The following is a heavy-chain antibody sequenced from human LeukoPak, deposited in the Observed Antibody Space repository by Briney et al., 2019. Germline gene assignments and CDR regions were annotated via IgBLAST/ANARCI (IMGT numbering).Heavy chain of an antibody. J-gene: IGHJ4*02. D-gene: IGHD6-13*01. Sequence: GGSLRLSCAASGFTFSSYGMHWVRQAPGKGLEWVAVISYDGSNKYFADSVRGRFTISGDNSKNTLFLQMNSLRAEDTAVYYCARDQMISAAGLDYWGQGTLVTVSS. CDR3: ARDQMISAAGLDY. V-gene: IGHV3-30*03. CDR1: GFTFSSYG. CDR2: ISYDGSNK.